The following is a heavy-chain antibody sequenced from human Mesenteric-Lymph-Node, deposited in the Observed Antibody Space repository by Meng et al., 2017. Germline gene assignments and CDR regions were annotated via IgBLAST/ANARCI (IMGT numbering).Heavy chain of an antibody. CDR3: VKDRGSGIIVGPFEN. Sequence: GGSLRLSCATSGFIFDDYAMHWVRQAPGKGLEWVSGINWDSGRIDYADSVKGRFTISRDSAKKSLFLQMNSLRTEDTALYYCVKDRGSGIIVGPFENWGQGILVTVSS. CDR2: INWDSGRI. CDR1: GFIFDDYA. J-gene: IGHJ4*02. V-gene: IGHV3-9*01. D-gene: IGHD1-26*01.